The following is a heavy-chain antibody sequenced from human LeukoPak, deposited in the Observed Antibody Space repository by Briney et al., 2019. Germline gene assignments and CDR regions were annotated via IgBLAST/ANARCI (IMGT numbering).Heavy chain of an antibody. CDR2: IYYSGST. D-gene: IGHD4-23*01. CDR3: ARKHGGNRDYWYFDL. V-gene: IGHV4-59*01. CDR1: GGSISSYY. Sequence: SETLSLTCTVSGGSISSYYWSWIRQPPGKGLEWIGYIYYSGSTNYNLSLKSRVTISVDTSKNQFSLKLSSVTAADTAVYYCARKHGGNRDYWYFDLWGRGTLVTVSS. J-gene: IGHJ2*01.